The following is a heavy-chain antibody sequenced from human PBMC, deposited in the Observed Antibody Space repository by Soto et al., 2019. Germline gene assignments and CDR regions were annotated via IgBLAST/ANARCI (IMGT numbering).Heavy chain of an antibody. CDR1: GFTFSSYW. CDR3: ARRLGGNSDY. CDR2: TNSDGSST. Sequence: PGGSLRLSCAASGFTFSSYWMHWVRQAPGKGLVWVSRTNSDGSSTSYADSVKGRFTISRDNAKNTLYLQMNSLRAEDTAVYYCARRLGGNSDYWGQGTLVTVSS. D-gene: IGHD1-1*01. J-gene: IGHJ4*02. V-gene: IGHV3-74*01.